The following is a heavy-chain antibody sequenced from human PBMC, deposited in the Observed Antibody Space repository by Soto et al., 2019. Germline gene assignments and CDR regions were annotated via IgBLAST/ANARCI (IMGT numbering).Heavy chain of an antibody. V-gene: IGHV1-3*01. D-gene: IGHD6-19*01. J-gene: IGHJ4*02. CDR1: GYPFTSYA. CDR2: INAGNGNT. Sequence: GASVKVSCKASGYPFTSYAMHWVRQAPGQRLEWMGWINAGNGNTKYSQKFQGRVTITRDTSASTAYMELSSLRSEDTAVYYCARDPQTGYSSGGSKRAGSSYFDYWGQGTLVTVSS. CDR3: ARDPQTGYSSGGSKRAGSSYFDY.